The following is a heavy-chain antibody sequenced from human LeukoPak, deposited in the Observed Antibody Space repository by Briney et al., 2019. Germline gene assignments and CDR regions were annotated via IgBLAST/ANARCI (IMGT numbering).Heavy chain of an antibody. Sequence: QSGGSLRLSCAASGFTFGDYAMSWVRQAPGKGLEWVGFIRTKAYGGTIQYAASVKGRFTISRDDSKSIAYLQMNSLKTEDTAVYYCTRGDSSGYYNPTDYWGQGTLVTVSS. V-gene: IGHV3-49*04. CDR1: GFTFGDYA. J-gene: IGHJ4*02. CDR2: IRTKAYGGTI. D-gene: IGHD3-22*01. CDR3: TRGDSSGYYNPTDY.